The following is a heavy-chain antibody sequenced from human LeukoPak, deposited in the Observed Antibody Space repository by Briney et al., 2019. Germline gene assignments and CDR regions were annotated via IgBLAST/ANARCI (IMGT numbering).Heavy chain of an antibody. CDR3: AKGGY. V-gene: IGHV3-66*01. CDR1: GFTFSNYE. Sequence: GGSLRLSCAASGFTFSNYEMNWVRQTPGKGLEWVSVIYSGGSTYYADSVKGRFTISRDNSKNTLYLQMNSLRAEDTAVYYCAKGGYWGQGTLVTVSS. J-gene: IGHJ4*02. CDR2: IYSGGST.